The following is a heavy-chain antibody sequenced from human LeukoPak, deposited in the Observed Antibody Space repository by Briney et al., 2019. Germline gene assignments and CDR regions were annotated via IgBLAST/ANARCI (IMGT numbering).Heavy chain of an antibody. D-gene: IGHD3-3*01. CDR1: GFTFSVYG. V-gene: IGHV3-30*18. CDR2: ISHDGGNK. J-gene: IGHJ4*02. Sequence: GGSLGLSCAASGFTFSVYGMHWVRQGPGKGLEWVALISHDGGNKNYTDSVKGRFTISRDNSKNTVYLQMNSLRPEDTAVYYCAKPRGGYYFDYWGQGTLVTVSS. CDR3: AKPRGGYYFDY.